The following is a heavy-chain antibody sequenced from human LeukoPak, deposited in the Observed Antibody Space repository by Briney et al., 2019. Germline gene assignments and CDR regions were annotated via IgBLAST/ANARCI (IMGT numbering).Heavy chain of an antibody. Sequence: GASVKVSCKASGYTFTSYYMHWVRQAPGQGLEWMGIINPSGGSTSYAQKFQGRVTITADKSTSTAYMELSSLRSEDTAVYYCARGVRPHNWRSPNWFDPWGQGTLVTVSS. CDR2: INPSGGST. CDR1: GYTFTSYY. V-gene: IGHV1-46*01. J-gene: IGHJ5*02. CDR3: ARGVRPHNWRSPNWFDP. D-gene: IGHD2-21*01.